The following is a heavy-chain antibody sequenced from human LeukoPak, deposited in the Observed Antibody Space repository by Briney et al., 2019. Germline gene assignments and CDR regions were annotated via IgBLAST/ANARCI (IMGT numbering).Heavy chain of an antibody. CDR1: GGSISSSSYF. J-gene: IGHJ4*02. Sequence: PSETLSLTCTVSGGSISSSSYFWGWISQPPGKGLEWIGSISFTGSNYYNPSLKSRVTISVDTSKNQFSLKLSSVTAADTAVYYCASPYDPYYFDCWGQGTLVTVSS. V-gene: IGHV4-39*01. CDR2: ISFTGSN. D-gene: IGHD3-16*01. CDR3: ASPYDPYYFDC.